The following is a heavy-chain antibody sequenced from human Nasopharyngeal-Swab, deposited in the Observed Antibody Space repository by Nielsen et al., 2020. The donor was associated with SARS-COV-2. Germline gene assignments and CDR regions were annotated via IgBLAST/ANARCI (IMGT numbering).Heavy chain of an antibody. CDR2: ISSDGTDK. V-gene: IGHV3-30*03. CDR1: RFAFRNYP. D-gene: IGHD6-19*01. J-gene: IGHJ4*02. CDR3: ARGIAVAGFDY. Sequence: GGSLRLSCAASRFAFRNYPMHWVRQAPGKGLEWVTVISSDGTDKQYVDSVRGRFTISRDNAENTLYLQMRSLRPEDTGVYYCARGIAVAGFDYWGQGTLVTVSS.